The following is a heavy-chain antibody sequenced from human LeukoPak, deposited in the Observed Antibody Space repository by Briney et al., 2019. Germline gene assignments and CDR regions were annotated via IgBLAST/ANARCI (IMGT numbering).Heavy chain of an antibody. CDR2: IKQDGSEK. Sequence: PGGSLRLSCAASGFTFSRYWMNWVRQAPGKGLEWVANIKQDGSEKNRLNSVRGRFTISRDNAKNSVFLQMNSLRAEDTALYYCARQDYYDSPAFDFWGQGTMVTVSS. V-gene: IGHV3-7*01. CDR3: ARQDYYDSPAFDF. J-gene: IGHJ3*01. CDR1: GFTFSRYW. D-gene: IGHD3-22*01.